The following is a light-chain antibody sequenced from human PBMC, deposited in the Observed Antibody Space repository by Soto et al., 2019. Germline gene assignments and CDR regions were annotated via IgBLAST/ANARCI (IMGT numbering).Light chain of an antibody. V-gene: IGLV1-40*01. Sequence: QSVLTQPPSVSGAPGQRVTISCTGSSSNIGAGYDVHWYQQLPGTAPKLLIYGNSNRPSGVPDRFSGSKSGTSASLAITGLQAEDEADYYCQRYDSSLSVYYIFGTGTKLTVL. CDR1: SSNIGAGYD. CDR3: QRYDSSLSVYYI. J-gene: IGLJ1*01. CDR2: GNS.